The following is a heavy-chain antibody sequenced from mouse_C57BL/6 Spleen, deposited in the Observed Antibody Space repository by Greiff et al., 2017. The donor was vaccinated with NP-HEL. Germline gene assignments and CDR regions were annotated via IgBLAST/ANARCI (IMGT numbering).Heavy chain of an antibody. D-gene: IGHD1-1*02. J-gene: IGHJ2*01. CDR3: ARDMGNYFDY. CDR1: GYTFTSYW. CDR2: IDPSDSYT. V-gene: IGHV1-50*01. Sequence: QVQLQQPGAELVKPGASVKLSCKASGYTFTSYWMQWVKQRPGQGLEWIGEIDPSDSYTNYNQKFKGKATLTVDTSSNTAYMQLSSLTSEDSAVYYCARDMGNYFDYWGQGTTLTVSS.